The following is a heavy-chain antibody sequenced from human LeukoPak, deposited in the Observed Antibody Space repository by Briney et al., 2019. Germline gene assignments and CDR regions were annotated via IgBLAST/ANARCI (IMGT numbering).Heavy chain of an antibody. V-gene: IGHV4-39*01. CDR2: IYYSGST. CDR3: AKQSQSYSSSWYVISN. Sequence: SETLSLTCTVSGGSISSSSYYWGWIRQPPGKGLEWIGSIYYSGSTYYNPSLKSRVTISVDTSKNQFSLKLSSVTAADTAVYYCAKQSQSYSSSWYVISNWGQGTLVTVSS. D-gene: IGHD6-13*01. J-gene: IGHJ4*02. CDR1: GGSISSSSYY.